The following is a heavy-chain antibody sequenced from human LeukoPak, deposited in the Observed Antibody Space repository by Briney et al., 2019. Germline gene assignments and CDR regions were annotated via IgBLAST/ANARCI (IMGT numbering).Heavy chain of an antibody. J-gene: IGHJ3*02. CDR3: ARHKGSSPRFDGFDI. V-gene: IGHV4-39*01. Sequence: SETLSLTCTVSGGSISSSSYYWGCIRQPPGKGLEWIVSIYYSGSTYYNPSLKSRVTISVDTSKNQFSLKLSSVTAADTAVYYCARHKGSSPRFDGFDIWGQGTMVTVSS. CDR1: GGSISSSSYY. D-gene: IGHD6-13*01. CDR2: IYYSGST.